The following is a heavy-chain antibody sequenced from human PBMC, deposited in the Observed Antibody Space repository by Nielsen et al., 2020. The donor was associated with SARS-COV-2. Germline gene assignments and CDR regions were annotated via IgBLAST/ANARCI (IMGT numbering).Heavy chain of an antibody. J-gene: IGHJ5*02. V-gene: IGHV4-4*02. Sequence: SETLSLTCAVSGGSISSSNWWTWVRPHPGGGLGWSGEIYHGGNTNYNPSLRSRVTISVDKSKNQFTLRLTSVTAADTAVYYCARLLTDSGSDFRFDPWGNGTLFTVSS. CDR3: ARLLTDSGSDFRFDP. CDR2: IYHGGNT. CDR1: GGSISSSNW. D-gene: IGHD1-26*01.